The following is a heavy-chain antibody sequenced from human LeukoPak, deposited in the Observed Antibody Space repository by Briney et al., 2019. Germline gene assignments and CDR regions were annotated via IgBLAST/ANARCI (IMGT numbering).Heavy chain of an antibody. CDR2: IYYSGGT. Sequence: PSETLSLTCTVSGGSMSSNGYYWAWFRRPPGKGLEWIGSIYYSGGTYYNPSLKSRVTISVDTSKNQFSLKLSSVTAADTAVYYCARDLHAFDIWGQGTMVTVSS. V-gene: IGHV4-39*07. CDR3: ARDLHAFDI. J-gene: IGHJ3*02. CDR1: GGSMSSNGYY.